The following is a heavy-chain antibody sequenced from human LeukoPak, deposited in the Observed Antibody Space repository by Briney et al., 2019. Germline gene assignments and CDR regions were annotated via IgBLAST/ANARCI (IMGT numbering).Heavy chain of an antibody. CDR1: GGSFSGYY. J-gene: IGHJ4*02. CDR3: VRGQDLYDSSGGNAY. D-gene: IGHD3-22*01. CDR2: INHSGST. Sequence: SETLSLTCAVYGGSFSGYYWGWIRQPPGKGLEWIGEINHSGSTNYNPSLKSRVTISVDTSKNQFSLKLSSVTAADTAVYYCVRGQDLYDSSGGNAYWGQGTLVTVSS. V-gene: IGHV4-34*01.